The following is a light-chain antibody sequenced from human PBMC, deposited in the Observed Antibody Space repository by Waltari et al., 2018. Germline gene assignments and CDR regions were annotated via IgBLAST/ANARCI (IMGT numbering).Light chain of an antibody. V-gene: IGKV3-15*01. Sequence: EIVMTQSPAPLSVSPGARVTLSCRASRSIGTNVVWYQQKPGQAPRLLIYAASTRATGVPARFSGSGSGTEFSLTISSLQSEDVAVYYCQHYNYWPPWTFGQGTKVAI. J-gene: IGKJ1*01. CDR3: QHYNYWPPWT. CDR1: RSIGTN. CDR2: AAS.